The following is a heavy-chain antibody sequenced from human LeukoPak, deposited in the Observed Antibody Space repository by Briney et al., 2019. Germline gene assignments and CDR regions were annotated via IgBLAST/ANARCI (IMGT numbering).Heavy chain of an antibody. CDR3: ARGRRIAAAGFGSYFDY. CDR1: GGSFSGYY. J-gene: IGHJ4*02. Sequence: SETLSLTCAVYGGSFSGYYWSWIRQPPGKGLEWIGEINHSGSTNYNPSLKSRATISVDTSKNQFSLKLSSVTAADTAVYYCARGRRIAAAGFGSYFDYWGQGTLVTVSS. V-gene: IGHV4-34*01. CDR2: INHSGST. D-gene: IGHD6-13*01.